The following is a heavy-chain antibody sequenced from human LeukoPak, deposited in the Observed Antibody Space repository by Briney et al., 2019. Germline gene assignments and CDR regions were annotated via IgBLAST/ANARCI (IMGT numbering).Heavy chain of an antibody. D-gene: IGHD5-18*01. CDR1: GYTFTSYA. J-gene: IGHJ6*02. V-gene: IGHV1-3*01. Sequence: GASVKVSCKASGYTFTSYAMHWVRQAPGQRLEWMGWINAGNGNTKYSQKFQGRVTITRDTSASTAYVELSSLRSEDTAVYYCASSIQLWDYYYYGMDVWGQGTTVTVSS. CDR2: INAGNGNT. CDR3: ASSIQLWDYYYYGMDV.